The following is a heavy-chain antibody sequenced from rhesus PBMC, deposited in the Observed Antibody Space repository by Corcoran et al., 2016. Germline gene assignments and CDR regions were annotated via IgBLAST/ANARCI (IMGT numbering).Heavy chain of an antibody. V-gene: IGHV4-173*01. CDR1: GGSISSNY. D-gene: IGHD5-12*01. CDR3: ARMGGYSYSGPFDY. Sequence: QLQLQESGPGLVKPSETLSLTCAVSGGSISSNYWSWIRQPPGKGLEWIGRNSGGGGSTDYNPSLKSRVTISADTSKNQFSLKLSSVTAADTAVYYCARMGGYSYSGPFDYWGQGVLVTVSS. J-gene: IGHJ4*01. CDR2: NSGGGGST.